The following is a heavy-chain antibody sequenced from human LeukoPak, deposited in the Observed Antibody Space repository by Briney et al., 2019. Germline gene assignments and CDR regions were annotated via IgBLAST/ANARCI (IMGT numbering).Heavy chain of an antibody. V-gene: IGHV3-30*18. J-gene: IGHJ4*02. Sequence: GGSLRLSCAASGFTFSSYGMHWVRQAPGKGLEWVAVISYDGGNKYYADSVKGRFTISRDNSKNTLYLQMNSLRAEDTAVYYCAKMGIAAAGNGGDYWGQGTLVTVSS. CDR1: GFTFSSYG. D-gene: IGHD6-13*01. CDR2: ISYDGGNK. CDR3: AKMGIAAAGNGGDY.